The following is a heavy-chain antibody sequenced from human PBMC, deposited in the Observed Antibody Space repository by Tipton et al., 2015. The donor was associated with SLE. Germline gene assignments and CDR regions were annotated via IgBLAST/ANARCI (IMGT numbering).Heavy chain of an antibody. V-gene: IGHV4-39*07. D-gene: IGHD6-13*01. CDR3: TRESAGFFDS. CDR1: GGSVSGRNLY. CDR2: INHSGST. Sequence: TLSLTCSVSGGSVSGRNLYWTWIRQPPGKGLEWIGEINHSGSTNYNPSLKSRVTISVDTSKNQFSLKLSSVTAADTALYYCTRESAGFFDSWGQGTPVTVSS. J-gene: IGHJ4*02.